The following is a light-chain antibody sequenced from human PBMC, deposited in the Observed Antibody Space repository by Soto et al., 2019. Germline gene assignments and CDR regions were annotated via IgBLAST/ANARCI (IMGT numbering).Light chain of an antibody. J-gene: IGLJ3*02. V-gene: IGLV2-23*02. CDR2: EVT. Sequence: QSALTQPASVSGSPGQSITISCTGTSSDVGRYNLVSWYQQHPGKAPKLMIYEVTKRPSGISNRFSGSKSGNTASLTISGLQAEDEAHYYCCSYAGTSNYWVFGGGTKLTVL. CDR3: CSYAGTSNYWV. CDR1: SSDVGRYNL.